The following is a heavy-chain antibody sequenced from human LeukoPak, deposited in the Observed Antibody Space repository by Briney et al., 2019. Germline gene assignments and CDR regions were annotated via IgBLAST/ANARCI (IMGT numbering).Heavy chain of an antibody. D-gene: IGHD3-22*01. CDR2: ISWNSGSI. V-gene: IGHV3-9*01. J-gene: IGHJ4*02. Sequence: SLRLSCAASGFTFDDYAMHWVRQAPGKGLEWVSGISWNSGSIGYADSVKGRFTISRDNAKNSLYLQMNSLRAEDTALYYCAKEHYYDSSGTLDHWGQGTLVTVSS. CDR1: GFTFDDYA. CDR3: AKEHYYDSSGTLDH.